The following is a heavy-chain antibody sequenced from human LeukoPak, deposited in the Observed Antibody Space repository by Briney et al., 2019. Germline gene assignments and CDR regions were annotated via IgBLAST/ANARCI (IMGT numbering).Heavy chain of an antibody. CDR1: GYAFTSYG. V-gene: IGHV1-18*01. Sequence: ASVKVSCKASGYAFTSYGFSWVRQAPGQGLEWMGRISAYNGNRNSAQKFQDRVTFTTDTSTSTAYMGLRNLRSDDTAVYFCARDYLQRYLDYWGQGTLVTVSS. J-gene: IGHJ4*02. D-gene: IGHD4-11*01. CDR2: ISAYNGNR. CDR3: ARDYLQRYLDY.